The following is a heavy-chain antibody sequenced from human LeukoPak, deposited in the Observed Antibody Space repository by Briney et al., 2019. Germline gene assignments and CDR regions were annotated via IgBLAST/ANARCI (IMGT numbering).Heavy chain of an antibody. D-gene: IGHD3-10*01. Sequence: SETLSLTCSISGDSIRRNYWSWIRQPPGKGLEWIGYIHYSGNTNYNPSLKSRVSISVDTSKNQFSLKLTSVTAADTAVYYCAAYRSGTHYNAYYFDDWGQGTLVTVSS. CDR3: AAYRSGTHYNAYYFDD. V-gene: IGHV4-59*08. J-gene: IGHJ4*02. CDR2: IHYSGNT. CDR1: GDSIRRNY.